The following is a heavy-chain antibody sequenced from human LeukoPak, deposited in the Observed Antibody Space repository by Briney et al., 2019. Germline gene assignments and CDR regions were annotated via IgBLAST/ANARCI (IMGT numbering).Heavy chain of an antibody. CDR2: IYHSGRT. D-gene: IGHD2-15*01. CDR1: DGSISNSNW. CDR3: ARDMLDSGPVASRGGWWN. J-gene: IGHJ4*01. Sequence: PSETLSLTCTVSDGSISNSNWWSWVRQPPGKGLEWIGEIYHSGRTNYNPSLKRRVTISVDKSKNQFSLKLSSVTAADTAVYYCARDMLDSGPVASRGGWWNWGHGTLVTVSS. V-gene: IGHV4-4*02.